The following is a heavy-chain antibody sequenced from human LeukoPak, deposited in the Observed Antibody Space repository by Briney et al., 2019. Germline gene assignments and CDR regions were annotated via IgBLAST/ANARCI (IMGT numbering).Heavy chain of an antibody. CDR3: ARHLYGSGFDP. D-gene: IGHD4-17*01. CDR1: GYSISSGYY. V-gene: IGHV4-38-2*01. J-gene: IGHJ5*02. CDR2: IYHSGST. Sequence: KPSETLSLTCAVSGYSISSGYYWGWIRQPPGKGLEWIGSIYHSGSTYYNPSLKRRVTISVDTSKNQFSLKLSSVTAADTAVYYCARHLYGSGFDPWGQGTLVTVSS.